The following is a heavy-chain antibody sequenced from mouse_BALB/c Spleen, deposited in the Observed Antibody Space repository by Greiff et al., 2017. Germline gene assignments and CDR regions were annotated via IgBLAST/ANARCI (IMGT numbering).Heavy chain of an antibody. D-gene: IGHD1-1*01. J-gene: IGHJ4*01. V-gene: IGHV3-2*02. CDR1: GYSITSDYA. CDR2: ISYSGST. CDR3: ASDYYGIAMDY. Sequence: EVQLVESGPGLVKPSQSLSLTCTVTGYSITSDYAWNWIRQFPGNKLEWMGYISYSGSTSYNPSLKSRISITRDTSKNQFFLQLNSVTTEDTATYYCASDYYGIAMDYWGQGTSVTVSS.